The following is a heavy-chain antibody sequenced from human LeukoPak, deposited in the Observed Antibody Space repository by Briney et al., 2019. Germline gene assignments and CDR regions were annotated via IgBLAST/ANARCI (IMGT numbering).Heavy chain of an antibody. D-gene: IGHD2-8*01. V-gene: IGHV4-61*02. CDR3: ARGDRPREIPPLIRKKNAFDI. Sequence: SETLSLTCTVSGGSISGGSYYWSWLRQPAGKGLEWIGRIYTSGSTNYNPSLKSRVTISVDTSKNQFSLKLNSVTAADTAVYYCARGDRPREIPPLIRKKNAFDIWGQGTMVTVSS. J-gene: IGHJ3*02. CDR2: IYTSGST. CDR1: GGSISGGSYY.